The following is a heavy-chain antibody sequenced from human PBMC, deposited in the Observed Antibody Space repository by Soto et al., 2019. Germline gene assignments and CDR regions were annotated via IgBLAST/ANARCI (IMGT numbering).Heavy chain of an antibody. CDR3: ARDAYDILTGYSPSYYYYGMDV. CDR2: ISYDGSNK. CDR1: GFTFSSYG. V-gene: IGHV3-30*03. D-gene: IGHD3-9*01. J-gene: IGHJ6*02. Sequence: GALRLSCAASGFTFSSYGMHWVRQAPGKGLEWVAVISYDGSNKYYADSVKGRFTISSDNSKNTLYLQMNSLRAEDTAVYYCARDAYDILTGYSPSYYYYGMDVWGQGTTVTVSS.